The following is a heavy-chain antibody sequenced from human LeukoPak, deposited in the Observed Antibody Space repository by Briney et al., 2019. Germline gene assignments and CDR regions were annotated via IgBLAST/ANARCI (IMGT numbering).Heavy chain of an antibody. CDR1: GFTFNNYA. CDR2: IRYDGSNK. Sequence: PGGSLRLSCAASGFTFNNYAMQWVRQAPGKGLEWVTFIRYDGSNKYYADSVKGRFTISRDNSKNTLYLQMNSLRAEDTAVYYCAKDSYGSGSLEYWGQGTLVTVSS. CDR3: AKDSYGSGSLEY. D-gene: IGHD3-10*01. J-gene: IGHJ4*02. V-gene: IGHV3-30*02.